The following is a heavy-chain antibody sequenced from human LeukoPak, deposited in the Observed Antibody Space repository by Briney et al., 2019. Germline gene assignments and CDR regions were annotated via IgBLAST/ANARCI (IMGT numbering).Heavy chain of an antibody. CDR1: GYTFSSHS. V-gene: IGHV1-18*01. CDR2: ISPYNGNT. Sequence: SVKVSCKTSGYTFSSHSMNWVRQAPGQGLEWLGWISPYNGNTKYAQKIQGRATMTTDTSTSTAYLELRSLRSDDTAVYYCARNVLPDYWGQGTLVTVSS. J-gene: IGHJ4*02. D-gene: IGHD6-6*01. CDR3: ARNVLPDY.